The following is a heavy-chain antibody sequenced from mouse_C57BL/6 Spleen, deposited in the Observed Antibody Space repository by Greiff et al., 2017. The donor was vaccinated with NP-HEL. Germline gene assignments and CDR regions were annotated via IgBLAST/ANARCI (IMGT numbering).Heavy chain of an antibody. Sequence: EVKLMESGPELVKPGASVKISCKASGYSFTDYNMNWVKQSNGKSLEWIGVINPNYGTTSYNQKFKGKATLTVDQSSSTAYMQLNSLTSEDSAVYYCARAEYYGRYLDYWGQGTTLTVSS. CDR3: ARAEYYGRYLDY. J-gene: IGHJ2*01. CDR2: INPNYGTT. V-gene: IGHV1-39*01. CDR1: GYSFTDYN. D-gene: IGHD1-2*01.